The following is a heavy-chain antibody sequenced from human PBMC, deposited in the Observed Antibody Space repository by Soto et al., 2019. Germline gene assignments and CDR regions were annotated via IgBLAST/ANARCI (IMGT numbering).Heavy chain of an antibody. CDR2: ISSDGDIT. J-gene: IGHJ5*02. V-gene: IGHV3-64D*06. CDR1: GFTFIEYS. CDR3: VKVSTFYDILTGYYSTNFFDP. Sequence: LRLSFSASGFTFIEYSMHWVRQAPGKGLQYVSTISSDGDITYYADSVKGRFTISRDNSKNTLYLQMNSLRPEDTAVYYCVKVSTFYDILTGYYSTNFFDPWGQGTLVTVSS. D-gene: IGHD3-9*01.